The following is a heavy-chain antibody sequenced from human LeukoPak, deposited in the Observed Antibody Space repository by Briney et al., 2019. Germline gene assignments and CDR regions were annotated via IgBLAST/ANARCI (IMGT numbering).Heavy chain of an antibody. V-gene: IGHV4-39*07. CDR2: IYYSGST. J-gene: IGHJ6*03. CDR3: ARRKFVSHMDV. Sequence: SETLSLTCTVSGGSISSSSYYWGWIRQPPGKGLEWIGSIYYSGSTYYNPSLKSRVTISVDTSKNQFSLKLSSVTAADTAVYYCARRKFVSHMDVWGKGTTVTVSS. CDR1: GGSISSSSYY. D-gene: IGHD1-14*01.